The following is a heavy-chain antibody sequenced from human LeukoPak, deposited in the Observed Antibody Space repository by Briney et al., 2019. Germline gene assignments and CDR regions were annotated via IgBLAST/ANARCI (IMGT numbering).Heavy chain of an antibody. J-gene: IGHJ4*02. Sequence: PSETLSLTCTVSGGSISSSSYYWGWIRQPPGKGLEWIGSIYYSGSTYYNPSPKSRVAISVDTSKNQFSLKLSSVTAADTAVYYCARREVGANFDYWGQGTLVTVSS. D-gene: IGHD1-26*01. CDR3: ARREVGANFDY. V-gene: IGHV4-39*01. CDR2: IYYSGST. CDR1: GGSISSSSYY.